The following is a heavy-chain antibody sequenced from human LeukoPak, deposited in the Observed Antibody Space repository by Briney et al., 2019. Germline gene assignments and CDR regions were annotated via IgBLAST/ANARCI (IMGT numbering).Heavy chain of an antibody. J-gene: IGHJ4*02. Sequence: PGGSLRLSCAASGFTFSSYSMNWVRQAPGKGLEWVSSISSSSSYIYYADSVKGRFTISRDNAKNSLYLQMNSLRAEDTAVYYCAREDCYDGDRGRDFDYWGQGTLVTVSS. CDR1: GFTFSSYS. CDR2: ISSSSSYI. V-gene: IGHV3-21*01. CDR3: AREDCYDGDRGRDFDY. D-gene: IGHD2-21*01.